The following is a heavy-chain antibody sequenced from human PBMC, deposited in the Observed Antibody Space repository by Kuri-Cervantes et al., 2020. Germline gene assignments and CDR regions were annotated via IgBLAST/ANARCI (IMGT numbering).Heavy chain of an antibody. CDR3: ARGYSSGWYENYFDY. CDR2: ISYDGSNK. J-gene: IGHJ4*02. Sequence: GGSLRLSCAASGFTFSSYAMHWVRQAPGKGLEWVAVISYDGSNKYYADSVKGRFTISRDNSKNTLYLQMNSLRAEDTAVYYCARGYSSGWYENYFDYWGQGTLVTVSS. CDR1: GFTFSSYA. D-gene: IGHD6-19*01. V-gene: IGHV3-30*04.